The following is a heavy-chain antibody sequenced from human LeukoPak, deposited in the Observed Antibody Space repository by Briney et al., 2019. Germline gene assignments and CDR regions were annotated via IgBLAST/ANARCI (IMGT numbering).Heavy chain of an antibody. D-gene: IGHD3-16*02. J-gene: IGHJ4*02. CDR3: GKDLLDLSSDY. CDR2: ISGSGATT. Sequence: GGSLRLSCAASGFTFSAYAMSWVRQAPGKGLDWVSTISGSGATTYYADSVKGRFTISRDNSKNTLYLQMNSLRAEDTAIYYCGKDLLDLSSDYWGQGTLVTVSS. V-gene: IGHV3-23*01. CDR1: GFTFSAYA.